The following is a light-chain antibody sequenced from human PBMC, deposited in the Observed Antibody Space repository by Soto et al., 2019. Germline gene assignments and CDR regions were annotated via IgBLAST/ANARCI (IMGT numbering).Light chain of an antibody. CDR1: QSVNYN. CDR2: SAS. J-gene: IGKJ4*01. Sequence: EIVMTQSPATLSVSPGERATLSCRASQSVNYNLAWYQQKPGQAPRLLIYSASTRATGTPARFSGSGSGTEFTLTISRLQSEDFAVYYCQQYNNWPPLTFGGGTKVDIK. CDR3: QQYNNWPPLT. V-gene: IGKV3D-15*01.